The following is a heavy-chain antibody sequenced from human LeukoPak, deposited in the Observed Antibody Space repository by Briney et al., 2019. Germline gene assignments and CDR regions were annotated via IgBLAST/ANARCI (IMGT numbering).Heavy chain of an antibody. D-gene: IGHD2-15*01. J-gene: IGHJ3*02. CDR1: GGTFSSYA. V-gene: IGHV1-18*01. Sequence: ASVKVSCKASGGTFSSYAISWVRQAPGQGLEWMGWISAYNGNTNYAQKLQGRVTMTTDTSTSTAYMELRSLRSDDTAVYYCARSLYYDAFDIWGQGTVVTVSS. CDR2: ISAYNGNT. CDR3: ARSLYYDAFDI.